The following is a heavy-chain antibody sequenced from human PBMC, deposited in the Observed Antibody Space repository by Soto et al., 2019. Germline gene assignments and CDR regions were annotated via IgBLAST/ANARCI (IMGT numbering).Heavy chain of an antibody. J-gene: IGHJ4*02. V-gene: IGHV4-39*02. CDR1: GGSISRTGYY. CDR3: ARLMGVVTVDY. D-gene: IGHD2-21*02. Sequence: QLQLQESGPGLVKPAETLSLTCSVSGGSISRTGYYCGRIRQPPGKGLEWIGNIYCAVSPYYNPPINGRVTIPTNTSKNHFYLALTSFTAADTAVYYCARLMGVVTVDYWGQGALVTVSS. CDR2: IYCAVSP.